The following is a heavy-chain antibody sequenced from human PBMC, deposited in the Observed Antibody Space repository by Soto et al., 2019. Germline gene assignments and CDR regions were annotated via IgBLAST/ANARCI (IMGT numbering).Heavy chain of an antibody. Sequence: SETLSLTCTVSGGSISSGDYYWSWIRQPPGKGLEWIGYIYYSGSTYYNPFLKSRVTISVDTSKNQFSLKLSSVAAADTAVYYCARAETVTTSIPTYGMDVWGQGTTVTVSS. CDR1: GGSISSGDYY. V-gene: IGHV4-30-4*01. D-gene: IGHD4-4*01. CDR2: IYYSGST. CDR3: ARAETVTTSIPTYGMDV. J-gene: IGHJ6*02.